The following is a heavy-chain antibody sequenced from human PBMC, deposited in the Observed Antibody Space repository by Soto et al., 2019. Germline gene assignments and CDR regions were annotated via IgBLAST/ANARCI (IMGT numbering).Heavy chain of an antibody. D-gene: IGHD5-12*01. V-gene: IGHV5-51*01. CDR1: GYSFTNYW. CDR3: ARADGWLQYFDY. CDR2: IYPSDSDT. Sequence: PGVSMKISCKGSGYSFTNYWIGWVRQMPGKGLEWMGIIYPSDSDTRYSPSFQGQVTISVEKSINTAYLQWDRLKASDTAIYYCARADGWLQYFDYWGQGTQVTVS. J-gene: IGHJ4*02.